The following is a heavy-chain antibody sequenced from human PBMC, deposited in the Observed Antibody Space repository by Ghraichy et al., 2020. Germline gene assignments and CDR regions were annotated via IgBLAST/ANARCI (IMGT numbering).Heavy chain of an antibody. V-gene: IGHV3-53*01. CDR1: GFTVSSNY. J-gene: IGHJ6*02. Sequence: GGSLRLSCAASGFTVSSNYMSWVRQAPGKGLEWVSVIYSGGSTYYADSVKGRFTISRDNSKNTLYLQMNSLRAEDTAVYYCARAIYDSSGSMNYYYGMDVWGQGTTVTVSS. D-gene: IGHD3-22*01. CDR2: IYSGGST. CDR3: ARAIYDSSGSMNYYYGMDV.